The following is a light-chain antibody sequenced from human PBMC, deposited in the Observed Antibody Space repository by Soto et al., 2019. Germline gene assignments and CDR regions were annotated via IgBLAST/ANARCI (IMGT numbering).Light chain of an antibody. CDR3: QQPNSYPL. CDR2: AAS. CDR1: RGISSS. J-gene: IGKJ3*01. V-gene: IGKV1-9*01. Sequence: DIQLTQSPSFLSASVGDRVTITCRASRGISSSLAWYQQKPGKAPKLLIYAASTLQSGVPPRFSGSGSETEFTLTISSLQPEDFATYYCQQPNSYPLFGHGTKVDIK.